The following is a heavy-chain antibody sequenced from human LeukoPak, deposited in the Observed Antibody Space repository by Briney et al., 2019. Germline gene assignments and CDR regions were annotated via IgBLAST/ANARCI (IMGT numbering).Heavy chain of an antibody. CDR3: AKERKEVVLLWFGELGY. V-gene: IGHV3-23*01. CDR2: ISCSAAGT. D-gene: IGHD3-10*01. J-gene: IGHJ4*02. Sequence: GASLILSCASSGFTFSSYAMSWVRQAPGRGLDWVPVISCSAAGTYYADSVKGRFTISRVNSKHTLYLQMNSLRAEDTAVYSCAKERKEVVLLWFGELGYWGQGTLVTVSS. CDR1: GFTFSSYA.